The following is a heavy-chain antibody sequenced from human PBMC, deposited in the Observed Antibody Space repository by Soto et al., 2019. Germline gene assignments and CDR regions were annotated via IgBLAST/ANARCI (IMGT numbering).Heavy chain of an antibody. CDR1: GFTFRTYT. D-gene: IGHD2-15*01. CDR3: ARDRGYDAHDYYYNAMDV. CDR2: IRGFSPYT. J-gene: IGHJ6*02. V-gene: IGHV3-21*01. Sequence: GGSLRLSCISSGFTFRTYTMNWVRQAPGKGLGWVSGIRGFSPYTFYAESVKGRFTISRDNAKNSLYLQMNRLRAEDTAVYYCARDRGYDAHDYYYNAMDVWGQGTTVTVSS.